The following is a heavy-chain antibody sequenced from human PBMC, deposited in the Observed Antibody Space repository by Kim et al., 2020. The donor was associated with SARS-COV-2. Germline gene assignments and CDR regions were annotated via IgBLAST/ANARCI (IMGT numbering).Heavy chain of an antibody. V-gene: IGHV3-15*01. CDR3: TTHLPWDV. J-gene: IGHJ6*02. Sequence: GGTTDYAAPVKGRFTISRDDSKNTLYLQMNSLKTEDTAVYYCTTHLPWDVWGQGTTVTVSS. CDR2: GGTT.